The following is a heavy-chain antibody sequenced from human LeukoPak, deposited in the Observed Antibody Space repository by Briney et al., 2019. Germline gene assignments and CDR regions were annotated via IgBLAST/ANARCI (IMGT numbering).Heavy chain of an antibody. CDR2: FGPEDGET. V-gene: IGHV1-24*01. J-gene: IGHJ4*02. CDR1: GYTLTELS. CDR3: ATHILTGYYPKYYFDY. Sequence: ASVKVSCKVSGYTLTELSMHWVRQAPGKGLEWMGGFGPEDGETIYAQKFQGRVTMTEDTSTDTAYMELSSLRSEDTAVYYCATHILTGYYPKYYFDYWGQGTLVTVSS. D-gene: IGHD3-9*01.